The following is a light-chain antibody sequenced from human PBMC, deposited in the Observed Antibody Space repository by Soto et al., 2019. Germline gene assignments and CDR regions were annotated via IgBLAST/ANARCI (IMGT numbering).Light chain of an antibody. CDR2: DVT. J-gene: IGLJ1*01. V-gene: IGLV2-14*01. Sequence: QSALTQPASVSGSPGQSITISCTGTSSDVGGYNDVSWYQQHPVKAPKLMIYDVTNRPSGVSDRFSGSKSGNTASLTISGLQAEDEADYYCSSYTSSSTPYVFGPGTKLTVL. CDR3: SSYTSSSTPYV. CDR1: SSDVGGYND.